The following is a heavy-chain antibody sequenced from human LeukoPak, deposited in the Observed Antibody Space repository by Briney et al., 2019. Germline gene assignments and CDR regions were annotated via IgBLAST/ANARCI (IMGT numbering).Heavy chain of an antibody. V-gene: IGHV3-74*01. Sequence: PGGSLRLSCAASGFIFSTYGMHWVRQAPGKGLVWVSRSKNDGRSTSYADSVKGRFTISRDSAKNTLFLQMDSLRAEDTAVYYCARAGYSSGWYYFDYWGQGTLVTASS. CDR1: GFIFSTYG. D-gene: IGHD6-19*01. CDR2: SKNDGRST. CDR3: ARAGYSSGWYYFDY. J-gene: IGHJ4*02.